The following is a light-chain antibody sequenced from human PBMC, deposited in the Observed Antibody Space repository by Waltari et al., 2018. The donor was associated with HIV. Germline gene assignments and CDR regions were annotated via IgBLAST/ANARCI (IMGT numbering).Light chain of an antibody. V-gene: IGLV1-44*01. CDR1: TPNTGNNT. Sequence: SVLTQPPSASGTPGQRVTVPCSGSTPNTGNNTVNWYQQLPRAAPKLLIYSDNERPSGVPDRFSGSKSGTSASLAISGLQSEDEADYYCAAWDASQNGYFFGTGTKVT. J-gene: IGLJ1*01. CDR2: SDN. CDR3: AAWDASQNGYF.